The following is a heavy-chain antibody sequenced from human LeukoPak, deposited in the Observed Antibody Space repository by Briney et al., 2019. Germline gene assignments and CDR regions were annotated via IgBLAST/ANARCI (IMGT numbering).Heavy chain of an antibody. J-gene: IGHJ4*02. D-gene: IGHD5-18*01. CDR3: AREVPGIQLWSGPVDY. Sequence: SETLSLTCTVSGYSISSGYYWGWIRQPPGEGLEWIGSIYHSGSTYYNPSLKSRVTISVDTSKNQFSLKLSSVTAADTAVYYCAREVPGIQLWSGPVDYWGQGTLVTVSS. CDR2: IYHSGST. CDR1: GYSISSGYY. V-gene: IGHV4-38-2*02.